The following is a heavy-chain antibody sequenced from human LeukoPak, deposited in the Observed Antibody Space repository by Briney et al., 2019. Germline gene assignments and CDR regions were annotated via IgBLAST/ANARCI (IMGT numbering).Heavy chain of an antibody. Sequence: PGGSLRLSCAASGFTFSSYGMHWVRQAPGKGLEWVAVISYDGSNKYYADSVKGRFIISRDTSKNTLYLQMNSLRAEDTAVYYCARSGGLQKFDYWGQGTLVTVSS. V-gene: IGHV3-30*03. CDR2: ISYDGSNK. D-gene: IGHD4-11*01. CDR1: GFTFSSYG. J-gene: IGHJ4*02. CDR3: ARSGGLQKFDY.